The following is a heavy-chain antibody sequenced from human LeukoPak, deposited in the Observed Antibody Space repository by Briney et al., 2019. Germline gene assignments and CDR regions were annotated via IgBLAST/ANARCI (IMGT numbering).Heavy chain of an antibody. Sequence: ASVKVSCKASGYTFTSYGISRVRQAPGQGLEWMGWISAYNGNTNYAQKLQGRVTMTTDTSTSTAYMELRSLRSDDTAVYYCVREETGYSSSWYWFDPWGQGTLVTVSS. CDR1: GYTFTSYG. V-gene: IGHV1-18*01. D-gene: IGHD6-13*01. CDR2: ISAYNGNT. J-gene: IGHJ5*02. CDR3: VREETGYSSSWYWFDP.